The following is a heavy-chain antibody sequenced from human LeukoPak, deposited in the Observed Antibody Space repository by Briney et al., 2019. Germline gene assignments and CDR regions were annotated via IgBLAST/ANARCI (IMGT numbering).Heavy chain of an antibody. Sequence: GRSLRLSCVASGFTFSSYDMHWVRQAPGKGLEWVALIWYDGSKKYYADSVKGRFTISRDNSKNTLYLQMNSLRAEDTAVYYCARRGIGAYYFDYWGQGILVAVSS. CDR3: ARRGIGAYYFDY. J-gene: IGHJ4*02. V-gene: IGHV3-33*01. CDR2: IWYDGSKK. CDR1: GFTFSSYD.